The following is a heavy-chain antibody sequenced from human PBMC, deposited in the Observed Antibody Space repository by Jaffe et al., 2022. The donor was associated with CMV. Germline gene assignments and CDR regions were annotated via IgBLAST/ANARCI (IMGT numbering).Heavy chain of an antibody. Sequence: QVQLVQSGAEVKKPGASVKVSCKASGYTFTDYYMHFVRQAPGQGLEWMGWIDPDRGDTDYAQTFQGRVTMTRDTSITTAYMELTSLRSDDTAVYYCARGSPLTGTKQASEMWGQGTMVTVSS. CDR3: ARGSPLTGTKQASEM. V-gene: IGHV1-2*02. J-gene: IGHJ3*02. CDR2: IDPDRGDT. D-gene: IGHD3-9*01. CDR1: GYTFTDYY.